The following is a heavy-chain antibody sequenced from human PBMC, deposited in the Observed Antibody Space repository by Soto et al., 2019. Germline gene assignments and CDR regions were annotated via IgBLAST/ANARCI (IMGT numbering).Heavy chain of an antibody. V-gene: IGHV1-8*01. CDR1: GYTFTSYD. Sequence: ASVKVSCKASGYTFTSYDINWVRQATGQGLEWMGWMNPNSGNTGYAQKFQGRVTMTRNTSISTAYMELSSLRSEDTAVYYCARGRGSWYYYYMDVWGKGTTVTVSS. CDR3: ARGRGSWYYYYMDV. CDR2: MNPNSGNT. J-gene: IGHJ6*03. D-gene: IGHD6-13*01.